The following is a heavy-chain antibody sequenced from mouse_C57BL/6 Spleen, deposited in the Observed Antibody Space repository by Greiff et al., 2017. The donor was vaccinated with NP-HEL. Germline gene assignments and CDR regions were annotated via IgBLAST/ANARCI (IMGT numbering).Heavy chain of an antibody. D-gene: IGHD1-1*01. Sequence: EVQLQQSGPELVKPGASVTMSCKASGYTFTDYYMHWVKQSHGKSLEWIGYIYPNNGGNGYNQKFKGKATLTVDKSSSTAYMELRSLTSEDSAVYYCARPNLLLRYFDVWGTGTTVTVSS. V-gene: IGHV1-34*01. J-gene: IGHJ1*03. CDR2: IYPNNGGN. CDR3: ARPNLLLRYFDV. CDR1: GYTFTDYY.